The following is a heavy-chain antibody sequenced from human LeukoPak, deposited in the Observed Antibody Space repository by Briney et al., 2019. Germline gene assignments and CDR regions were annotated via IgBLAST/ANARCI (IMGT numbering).Heavy chain of an antibody. D-gene: IGHD4-17*01. CDR2: ISGSGGST. Sequence: AGGSLRLSCAASGFTFSSYAMSWVRQAPGKGLEWVSAISGSGGSTYYAYSVKGRFTISRDNSKNTLYLQMNSLRAEDTAVYYCAKDLYGDGGYWGQGTLVTVSS. J-gene: IGHJ4*02. V-gene: IGHV3-23*01. CDR1: GFTFSSYA. CDR3: AKDLYGDGGY.